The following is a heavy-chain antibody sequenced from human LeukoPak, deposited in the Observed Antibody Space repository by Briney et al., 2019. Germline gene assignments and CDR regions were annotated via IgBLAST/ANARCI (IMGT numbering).Heavy chain of an antibody. CDR2: ISGSGGST. J-gene: IGHJ4*02. CDR3: AKDGKTWWLAAPGYYFDY. V-gene: IGHV3-23*01. D-gene: IGHD2-15*01. CDR1: GFTFSSYG. Sequence: GGSLRLSCAASGFTFSSYGMSWVRQAPGKGLEWVSAISGSGGSTYYADSVKGRFTISRDNSKNTLYLQMNSLRAEDTAVYYCAKDGKTWWLAAPGYYFDYWGQGTLVTVAS.